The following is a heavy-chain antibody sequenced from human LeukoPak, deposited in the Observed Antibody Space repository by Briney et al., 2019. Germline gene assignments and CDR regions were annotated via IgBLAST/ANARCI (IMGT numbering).Heavy chain of an antibody. CDR2: INPNSGGT. CDR3: ARAGIAVAGTTGDFDY. D-gene: IGHD6-19*01. V-gene: IGHV1-2*04. J-gene: IGHJ4*02. Sequence: GASVKVSCKASGYTFTGYYMHWVRQAPGQGLEWMGWINPNSGGTNYAQKFQGWVTMTRDTSISTAYMELSRLRSDDTAVYYCARAGIAVAGTTGDFDYWGQGTLVTVSS. CDR1: GYTFTGYY.